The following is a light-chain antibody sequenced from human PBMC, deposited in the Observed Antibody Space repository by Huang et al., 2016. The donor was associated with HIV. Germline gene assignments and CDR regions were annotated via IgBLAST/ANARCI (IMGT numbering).Light chain of an antibody. Sequence: DIVMTQSPDSLAVSLGERATINCKSSQNLFYSSNNKNYLVWYQQKPRQPPKLLLYWASTRESGVPDRFSCSGSGTDFTLTISSLQAEDVAVYYCQQHFNSWTFGQGTKVEIK. CDR3: QQHFNSWT. V-gene: IGKV4-1*01. J-gene: IGKJ1*01. CDR2: WAS. CDR1: QNLFYSSNNKNY.